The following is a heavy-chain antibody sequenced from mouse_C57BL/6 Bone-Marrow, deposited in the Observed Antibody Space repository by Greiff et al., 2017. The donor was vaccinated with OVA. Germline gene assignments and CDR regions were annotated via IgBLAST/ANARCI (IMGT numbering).Heavy chain of an antibody. CDR2: INPSNGGT. CDR1: GYTFTSYW. J-gene: IGHJ3*01. D-gene: IGHD3-2*02. CDR3: ARSVLDSSGPWFAD. Sequence: VQLQQPGTELVKPGASVKLSCKASGYTFTSYWMHWVKQRPGQGLEWIGNINPSNGGTNYNEKFKSKATLTVDKSSSTAYMQLSSLTSEDSAVYYWARSVLDSSGPWFADWGQGTLVTVSA. V-gene: IGHV1-53*01.